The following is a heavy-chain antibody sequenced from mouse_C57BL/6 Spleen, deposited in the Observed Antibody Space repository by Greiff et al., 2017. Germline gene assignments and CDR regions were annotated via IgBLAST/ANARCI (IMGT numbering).Heavy chain of an antibody. CDR1: GFTFSDYG. V-gene: IGHV5-17*01. CDR3: ARGGGNYFDY. Sequence: EVKLVESGGGLVKPGGSLKLSCAASGFTFSDYGMHWVRQAPEKGLEWVAYISSGGSTIYYADTVKGRFTISRDNAKNTLFLQMTSLRSEDTAMYYCARGGGNYFDYWGQGTTLTVSS. D-gene: IGHD1-1*02. CDR2: ISSGGSTI. J-gene: IGHJ2*01.